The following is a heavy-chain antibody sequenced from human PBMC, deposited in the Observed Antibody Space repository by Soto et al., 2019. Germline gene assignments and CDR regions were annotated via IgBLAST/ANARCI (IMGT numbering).Heavy chain of an antibody. J-gene: IGHJ4*02. CDR2: ISYDGGYE. Sequence: QVQLVESGGGVVQPGRSLRLSCAASGFTFNNYGMHWVRQAPGKGLEWVAGISYDGGYENYADSLKGRFTISRDNSKNTLYLKINALRAEDTAVYYCAKYPPYDYVWGTFRPDTHLDYCGQGTLVTVSS. CDR3: AKYPPYDYVWGTFRPDTHLDY. CDR1: GFTFNNYG. D-gene: IGHD3-16*02. V-gene: IGHV3-30*18.